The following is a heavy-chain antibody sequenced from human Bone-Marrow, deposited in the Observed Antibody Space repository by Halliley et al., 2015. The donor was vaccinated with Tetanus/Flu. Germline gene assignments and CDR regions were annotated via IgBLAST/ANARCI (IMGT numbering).Heavy chain of an antibody. CDR2: LHYTGTT. CDR3: AREKAGDRGGYYLES. Sequence: WVGYLHYTGTTYYNASLRNRVIISMDTSNNQFSLRLSSVTAADTAEYLCAREKAGDRGGYYLESWGQGTLVSVSS. D-gene: IGHD3-22*01. J-gene: IGHJ4*02. V-gene: IGHV4-31*02.